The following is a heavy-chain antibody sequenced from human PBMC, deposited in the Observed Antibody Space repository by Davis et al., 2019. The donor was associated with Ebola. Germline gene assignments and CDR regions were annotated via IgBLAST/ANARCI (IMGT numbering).Heavy chain of an antibody. Sequence: ASSVKVSCKASGGTFSSYAISWVRQAPGQRLEWMGWINAGNGDTKYSQKFQGRVTITRDTSASTAYMELSSLRSEDTAVYYCARANIRSYYFDYWGQGTLVTVSS. V-gene: IGHV1-3*01. CDR3: ARANIRSYYFDY. CDR1: GGTFSSYA. J-gene: IGHJ4*02. D-gene: IGHD1-14*01. CDR2: INAGNGDT.